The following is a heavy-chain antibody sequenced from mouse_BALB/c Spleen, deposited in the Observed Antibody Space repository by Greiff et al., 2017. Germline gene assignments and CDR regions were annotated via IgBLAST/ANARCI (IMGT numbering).Heavy chain of an antibody. Sequence: EVKLVESGGGLVKPGGSLKLSCAASGFTFSSYAMSWVRQTPEKRLEWVASISSGGSTYYPDSVKGRFTISRDNARNILYLQMSSLRSEDTAMYYCARDYDGDAMDYWGQGTSVTVSS. D-gene: IGHD2-4*01. CDR2: ISSGGST. CDR1: GFTFSSYA. CDR3: ARDYDGDAMDY. V-gene: IGHV5-6-5*01. J-gene: IGHJ4*01.